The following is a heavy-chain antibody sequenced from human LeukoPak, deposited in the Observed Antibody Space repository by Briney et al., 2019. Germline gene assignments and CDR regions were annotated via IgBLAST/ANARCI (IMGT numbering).Heavy chain of an antibody. CDR1: GGTFSSYA. Sequence: ASVKVSCKASGGTFSSYAISWVRQAPGQGLEWMGIINPSGGSTSYAQKFQGRVTMTRDMSTSTVYMELSSLRSEDTAVYYCARGFYGSGSSPNDYWGQGTLVTVSS. D-gene: IGHD3-10*01. J-gene: IGHJ4*02. CDR3: ARGFYGSGSSPNDY. V-gene: IGHV1-46*01. CDR2: INPSGGST.